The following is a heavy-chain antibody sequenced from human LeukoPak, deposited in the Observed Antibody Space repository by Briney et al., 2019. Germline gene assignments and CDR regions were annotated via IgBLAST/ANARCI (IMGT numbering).Heavy chain of an antibody. CDR1: GGTFSSYA. Sequence: SSVKVSFKASGGTFSSYAISWVRQAPGQGLEWMVGIIPIFGTANYAQKFQGRVTITTDESTSTAYMELSSLRSEDTAVYYCAGGDMATSTHVSLDYWGQGTLVTVSS. CDR3: AGGDMATSTHVSLDY. J-gene: IGHJ4*02. CDR2: IIPIFGTA. V-gene: IGHV1-69*05. D-gene: IGHD5-24*01.